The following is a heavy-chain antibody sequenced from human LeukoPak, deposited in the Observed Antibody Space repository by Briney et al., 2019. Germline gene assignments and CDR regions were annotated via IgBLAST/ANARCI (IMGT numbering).Heavy chain of an antibody. D-gene: IGHD4-23*01. CDR3: ARGARVGTRYFDY. CDR1: GGSIRSSGYY. CDR2: IYYSGST. Sequence: SETLSLTCSVSGGSIRSSGYYWGWIRQPPGKGLEWIGTIYYSGSTYYNPSLKSRVTISVDTSKNQFSLKLSSVTAADTAVYYCARGARVGTRYFDYWGQGTLVTVSS. J-gene: IGHJ4*02. V-gene: IGHV4-39*07.